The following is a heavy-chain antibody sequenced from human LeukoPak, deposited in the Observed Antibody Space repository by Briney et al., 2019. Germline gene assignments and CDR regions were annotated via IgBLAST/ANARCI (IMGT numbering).Heavy chain of an antibody. D-gene: IGHD6-19*01. CDR2: VKRMSDGGAA. Sequence: PGGSLTLSCVASGLTFSRAWMSWVRQTPGKGLEWVGRVKRMSDGGAADYAAAVKGRFTVSRDDTINTVYLQMTGLRTEDTGIYYCTTDKVDSGWTTHWGEFDPWGQGALVTVSS. J-gene: IGHJ5*02. CDR1: GLTFSRAW. V-gene: IGHV3-15*01. CDR3: TTDKVDSGWTTHWGEFDP.